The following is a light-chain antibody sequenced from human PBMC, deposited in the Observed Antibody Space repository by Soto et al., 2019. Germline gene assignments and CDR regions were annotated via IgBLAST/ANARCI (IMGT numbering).Light chain of an antibody. CDR3: QKCNSAPFS. V-gene: IGKV1-27*01. CDR1: QGISHY. J-gene: IGKJ3*01. CDR2: AAS. Sequence: DTQMTQSPSSLSASVGDRVTITCRASQGISHYLAWYQQKPGKGPKLLIYAASNLQSGVPSGFSGSGSGIDFNLTISSLHPEYVAIYYCQKCNSAPFSFRPGNKVDIK.